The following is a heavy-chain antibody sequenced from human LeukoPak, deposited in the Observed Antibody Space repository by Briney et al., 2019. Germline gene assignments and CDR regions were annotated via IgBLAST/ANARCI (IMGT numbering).Heavy chain of an antibody. J-gene: IGHJ2*01. CDR1: GGSISSSSYY. D-gene: IGHD3-3*01. Sequence: SETLSLTCTVSGGSISSSSYYWGWIRQPPGKGLEWIGSIYYSGSTYYNPSLKSRVTISVDTSKNQFSLKLSSVTAADTAVYYCASLDYDSANYWYFDLWGQGTLVTVSS. CDR3: ASLDYDSANYWYFDL. V-gene: IGHV4-39*07. CDR2: IYYSGST.